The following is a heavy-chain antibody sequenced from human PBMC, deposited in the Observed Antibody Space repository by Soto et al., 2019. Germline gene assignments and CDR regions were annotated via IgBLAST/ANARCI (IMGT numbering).Heavy chain of an antibody. CDR3: AKGYDSSGYYSYHFDY. CDR2: ITGSGGRT. V-gene: IGHV3-23*01. D-gene: IGHD3-22*01. Sequence: PGGSLRLSCAASRFTFSSYAMNWVRQAPGKGLEWVSTITGSGGRTYYGDSVKGRFTISRDNSKNTLYLQMNSLRAEDTAVYYCAKGYDSSGYYSYHFDYWGLGTLVTVSS. CDR1: RFTFSSYA. J-gene: IGHJ4*02.